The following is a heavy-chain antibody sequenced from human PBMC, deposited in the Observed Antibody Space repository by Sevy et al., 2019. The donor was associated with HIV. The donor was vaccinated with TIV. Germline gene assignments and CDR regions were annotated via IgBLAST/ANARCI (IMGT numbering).Heavy chain of an antibody. CDR3: TRWKAAQSIFDY. V-gene: IGHV3-49*04. CDR1: GFTFGDYA. CDR2: LKNKANGGTV. Sequence: GGSLRLSCTTFGFTFGDYAINCVRQAPGKGLEWVAFLKNKANGGTVDYAASVKGRFTISRDDSKSIAYLQMNDLKTEDTAVYYCTRWKAAQSIFDYWGQGALVTVSS. D-gene: IGHD6-25*01. J-gene: IGHJ4*02.